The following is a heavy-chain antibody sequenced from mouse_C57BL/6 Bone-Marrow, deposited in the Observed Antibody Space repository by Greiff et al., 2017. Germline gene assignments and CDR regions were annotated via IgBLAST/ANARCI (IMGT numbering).Heavy chain of an antibody. J-gene: IGHJ3*01. V-gene: IGHV1-50*01. CDR2: IDPSDSYP. Sequence: QVQLQQPGAELVKPGASVKLSCKASGYTFTSYWMQWVKQRPGQGLEWIGEIDPSDSYPNYNQKFKGKATLTVDTSSSTAYMQLSSLTSEDSAVYYCARAYYSKGWFAYWGQGTLVTVSA. CDR1: GYTFTSYW. CDR3: ARAYYSKGWFAY. D-gene: IGHD2-5*01.